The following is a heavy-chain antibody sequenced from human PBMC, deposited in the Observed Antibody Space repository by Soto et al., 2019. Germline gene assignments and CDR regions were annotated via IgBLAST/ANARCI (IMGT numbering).Heavy chain of an antibody. CDR2: IYYSGST. V-gene: IGHV4-39*02. Sequence: SETLSLTCTVSGGSIYSSRYDWGLIRQPPGKGLEWIGSIYYSGSTYYNPSLKSRVTISVDTSKNQFSLKLSSVTAADTAVYYCARDPPGEQQLIHYYYYMGVWGKGTTGTVSS. CDR3: ARDPPGEQQLIHYYYYMGV. J-gene: IGHJ6*03. D-gene: IGHD6-13*01. CDR1: GGSIYSSRYD.